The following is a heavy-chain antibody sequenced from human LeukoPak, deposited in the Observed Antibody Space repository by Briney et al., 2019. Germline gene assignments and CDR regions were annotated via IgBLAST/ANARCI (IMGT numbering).Heavy chain of an antibody. V-gene: IGHV3-53*01. CDR1: GFTVSSNY. J-gene: IGHJ4*02. CDR3: ARGPSRYYDSSGYYPF. Sequence: GGSLRLSCAASGFTVSSNYMSWVRQAPGKGLEWVSVIYSGGSTYYADSVKGRFTISRDNSKNTLYLQMNSLRAEDTAVYYCARGPSRYYDSSGYYPFRGQGTLVTVSS. D-gene: IGHD3-22*01. CDR2: IYSGGST.